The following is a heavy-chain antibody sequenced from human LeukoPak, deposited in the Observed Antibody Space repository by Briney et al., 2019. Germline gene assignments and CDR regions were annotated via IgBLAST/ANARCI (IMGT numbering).Heavy chain of an antibody. CDR2: ISSSGSTI. D-gene: IGHD2-15*01. CDR1: GFTFSDYY. Sequence: GSLRLSCAASGFTFSDYYMSWIRQAPGKGLEWVSYISSSGSTIYYADSVKGRFTISRDSAKNSLYLQMNSLRAEDTAVYYCASRYCSGGSCYFDYWGQGTLVTVSS. V-gene: IGHV3-11*01. CDR3: ASRYCSGGSCYFDY. J-gene: IGHJ4*02.